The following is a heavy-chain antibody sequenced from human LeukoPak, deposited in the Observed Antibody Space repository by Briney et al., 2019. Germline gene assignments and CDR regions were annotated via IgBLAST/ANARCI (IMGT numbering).Heavy chain of an antibody. CDR3: ARENSGNYYNPLGYMDV. CDR2: IFTSGIT. V-gene: IGHV4-4*07. CDR1: GGSISIYY. Sequence: PSETLSLTCTVSGGSISIYYWNWIRQPAGKGLEWIGRIFTSGITNYDPSLKSRVTMSVDTSKNQFSLNLSSVTAADTAVYYCARENSGNYYNPLGYMDVWGKGTTVTVSS. D-gene: IGHD3-10*01. J-gene: IGHJ6*03.